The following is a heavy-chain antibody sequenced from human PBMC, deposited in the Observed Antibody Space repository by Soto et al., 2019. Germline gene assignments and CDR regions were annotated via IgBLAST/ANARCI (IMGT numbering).Heavy chain of an antibody. D-gene: IGHD3-16*02. Sequence: GSLRLSCAASGFTFSSYSMNWVRQAPGKGLEWVSSVSSSSSYIYYADSVKGRFTISRDNAKNSLYLQMNSLRAEDTAVYYCATDPRLAELSFTDYWGHGNLVTVS. CDR3: ATDPRLAELSFTDY. CDR1: GFTFSSYS. CDR2: VSSSSSYI. J-gene: IGHJ4*01. V-gene: IGHV3-21*01.